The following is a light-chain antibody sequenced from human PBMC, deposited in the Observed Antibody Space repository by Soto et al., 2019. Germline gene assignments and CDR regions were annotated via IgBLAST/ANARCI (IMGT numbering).Light chain of an antibody. CDR1: QSISSQ. CDR2: AAS. V-gene: IGKV1-12*01. J-gene: IGKJ4*01. Sequence: DLPMPQSPSPLSASVGDRVTITCRASQSISSQLNWYQQKPGKAPKLLIYAASSLQSGVPSRFSGSGSGTDFTLTISSLQPEDFATYYCQQANSFPLTFGGGTKVDIK. CDR3: QQANSFPLT.